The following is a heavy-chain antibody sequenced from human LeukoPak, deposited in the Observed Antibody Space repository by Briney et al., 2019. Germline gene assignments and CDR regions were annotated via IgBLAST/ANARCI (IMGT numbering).Heavy chain of an antibody. D-gene: IGHD1-7*01. CDR2: ISGSGTGT. V-gene: IGHV3-23*01. J-gene: IGHJ4*02. Sequence: GGAPRLSCAASGFTFSSSALRWVRQAPGKGLYWVSAISGSGTGTYYADSVKGRFTISRDNSKNTLYLQMNSLRAEDTAVYYCAKEGGTGTRFDYWGQGTLVTVSS. CDR3: AKEGGTGTRFDY. CDR1: GFTFSSSA.